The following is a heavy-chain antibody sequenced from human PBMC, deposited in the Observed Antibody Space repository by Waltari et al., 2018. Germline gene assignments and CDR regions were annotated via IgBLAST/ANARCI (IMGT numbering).Heavy chain of an antibody. D-gene: IGHD6-13*01. J-gene: IGHJ3*02. CDR1: GGSISRGGYY. Sequence: QVQLQESGPGLVKPSQTLSLTCTVSGGSISRGGYYWSWIRPPPGKGLEWIGYIYYSGSTYYNPSLKSRVTISVDTSKNQFSLKLSSVTAADTAVYYCARDRDSSSWYWNAFDIWGQGTMVTVSS. V-gene: IGHV4-31*03. CDR2: IYYSGST. CDR3: ARDRDSSSWYWNAFDI.